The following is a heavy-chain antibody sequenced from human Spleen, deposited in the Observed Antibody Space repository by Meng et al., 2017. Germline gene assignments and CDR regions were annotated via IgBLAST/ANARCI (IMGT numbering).Heavy chain of an antibody. D-gene: IGHD5-24*01. Sequence: QLQRQNWGAGRLKPSATPPLTCAVYGGSFSGYYWSWIRQPPGKGLEWIGEINHSGSTNYNPSLKSRVTISVDTSKNQFSLKLSSVTAADTAVYYCASCGDGYDSLCYFDYWGQGTLVTVSS. CDR1: GGSFSGYY. CDR3: ASCGDGYDSLCYFDY. J-gene: IGHJ4*02. CDR2: INHSGST. V-gene: IGHV4-34*01.